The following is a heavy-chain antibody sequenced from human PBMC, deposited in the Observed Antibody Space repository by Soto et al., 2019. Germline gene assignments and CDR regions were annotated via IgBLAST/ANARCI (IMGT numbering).Heavy chain of an antibody. V-gene: IGHV2-5*01. J-gene: IGHJ4*02. CDR2: STQ. Sequence: XGPKLVSNAPTLTLTGTSAEFSLTTRGMTLGWIRQPPGNAPDWLALSTQYSPSLQSILTFTENTSNNPVVLTMTNMDPVDTATYYCTLRQDTSRGPIDWGQGIMVTVSS. CDR1: EFSLTTRGMT. CDR3: TLRQDTSRGPID. D-gene: IGHD6-13*01.